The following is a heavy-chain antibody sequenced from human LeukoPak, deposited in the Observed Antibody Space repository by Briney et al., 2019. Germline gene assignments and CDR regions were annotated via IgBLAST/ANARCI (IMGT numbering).Heavy chain of an antibody. CDR2: ISGSGGST. Sequence: GGSLRLSCAASGFTFSSYAMSWVRQAPGKGLEWVSAISGSGGSTYYADPVKGRFTISRDNSKNTLYLQMNSLRAEDTAVYYCAKDREVTIFGVVIILDYWGQGTLVTVSS. V-gene: IGHV3-23*01. CDR1: GFTFSSYA. CDR3: AKDREVTIFGVVIILDY. J-gene: IGHJ4*02. D-gene: IGHD3-3*01.